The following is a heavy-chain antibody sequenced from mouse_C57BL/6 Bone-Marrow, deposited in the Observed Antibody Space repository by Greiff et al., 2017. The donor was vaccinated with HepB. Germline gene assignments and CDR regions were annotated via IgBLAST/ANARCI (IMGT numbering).Heavy chain of an antibody. CDR2: IYPRSGNT. CDR1: GYTFTSYG. D-gene: IGHD4-1*01. Sequence: VQGVEPGAELARPGASVKLSCKASGYTFTSYGISWVKQRTGQGLEWIGEIYPRSGNTYYNEKFKGKATLTADKSSSTAYMELRSLTSEDSAVYFCARWDPSMDYWGQGTSVTVSS. V-gene: IGHV1-81*01. CDR3: ARWDPSMDY. J-gene: IGHJ4*01.